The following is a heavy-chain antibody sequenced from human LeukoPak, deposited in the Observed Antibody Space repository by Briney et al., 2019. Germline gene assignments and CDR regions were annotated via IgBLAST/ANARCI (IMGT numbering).Heavy chain of an antibody. CDR1: GFTFSSYV. CDR3: AKDLSWGTDY. J-gene: IGHJ4*02. CDR2: IRYDGSNK. V-gene: IGHV3-30*02. Sequence: GGSLRLSCAASGFTFSSYVMHWVRQAPGKGLEWVAFIRYDGSNKYYSDSVKGRFTISRDNSKNTLYLQMNSLRAEDTAVYYCAKDLSWGTDYWGQGTLVTVSS. D-gene: IGHD3-16*01.